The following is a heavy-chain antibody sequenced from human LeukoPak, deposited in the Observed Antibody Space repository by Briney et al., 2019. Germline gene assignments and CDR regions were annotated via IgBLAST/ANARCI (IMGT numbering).Heavy chain of an antibody. J-gene: IGHJ4*02. CDR2: ISTYSGDT. Sequence: ASVKVSCKXSGYTLTSYGVSWVRQAPGQGLEWMGWISTYSGDTSYGQKFQGRVIMTTEISTNTAYMELKSLRSDDAAVYYCARQGDYEILTGTPIDYWGQGTLVTVSS. CDR1: GYTLTSYG. D-gene: IGHD3-9*01. CDR3: ARQGDYEILTGTPIDY. V-gene: IGHV1-18*01.